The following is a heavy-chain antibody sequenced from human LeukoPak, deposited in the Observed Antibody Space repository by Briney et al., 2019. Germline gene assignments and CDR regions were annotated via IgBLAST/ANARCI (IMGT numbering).Heavy chain of an antibody. CDR1: GFSFSTYA. CDR3: AGDPPRGGWALDY. J-gene: IGHJ4*02. CDR2: IWDDGSNK. D-gene: IGHD3-16*01. Sequence: GGSLRLSCAASGFSFSTYAMHWVRQAPGKGLEWVAFIWDDGSNKYYADSVKGRFTISRDNSKNTLYLQMDSLRAEDTAVYYCAGDPPRGGWALDYWGQGTLVTVSS. V-gene: IGHV3-33*01.